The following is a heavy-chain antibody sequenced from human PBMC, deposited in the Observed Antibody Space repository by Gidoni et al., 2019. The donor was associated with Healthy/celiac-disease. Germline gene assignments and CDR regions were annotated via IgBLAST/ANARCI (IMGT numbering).Heavy chain of an antibody. CDR1: GFTFSSHA. Sequence: EVQLLESGGGLVQPGGSLRLSCAASGFTFSSHAMSWVRQAPGTVLEWVSAISGSGGSTYYADSVKGRFTISRDNSKNTLYLQMNSLRAEDTAVYYCAKSPPYYYDSSGYYYPFDYWGQGTLVTVSS. D-gene: IGHD3-22*01. CDR2: ISGSGGST. CDR3: AKSPPYYYDSSGYYYPFDY. J-gene: IGHJ4*02. V-gene: IGHV3-23*01.